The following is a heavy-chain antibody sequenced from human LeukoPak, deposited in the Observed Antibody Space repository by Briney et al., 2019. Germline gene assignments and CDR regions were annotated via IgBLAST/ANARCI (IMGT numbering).Heavy chain of an antibody. CDR1: GGSFSGYY. Sequence: SETLSLTCAVYGGSFSGYYWSWIRQPPGKGLEWIGEINHSRSTNYNPSLKSRVTISVDTSKNQFSLKLSSVTAADTAVYYCARRGPPRTLLRGVKSGWFDPWGQGTLVTVSS. D-gene: IGHD3-10*01. CDR3: ARRGPPRTLLRGVKSGWFDP. J-gene: IGHJ5*02. CDR2: INHSRST. V-gene: IGHV4-34*01.